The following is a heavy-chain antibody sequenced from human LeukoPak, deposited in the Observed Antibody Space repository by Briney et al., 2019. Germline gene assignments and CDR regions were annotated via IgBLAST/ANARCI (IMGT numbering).Heavy chain of an antibody. J-gene: IGHJ4*02. D-gene: IGHD2-21*02. Sequence: GGSLRLSCAASGFTFDDYAMHWVRQVPGKGLEWVSGISWNSGSIGYADSVKGRFTISRDNAKNSLYLQMNSLRAEDTALYYCAKARDSYDYFDYWGQGTLVTVSS. CDR2: ISWNSGSI. CDR3: AKARDSYDYFDY. CDR1: GFTFDDYA. V-gene: IGHV3-9*01.